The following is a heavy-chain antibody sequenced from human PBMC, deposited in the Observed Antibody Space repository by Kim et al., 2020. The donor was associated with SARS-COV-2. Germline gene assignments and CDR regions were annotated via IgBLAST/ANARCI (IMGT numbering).Heavy chain of an antibody. D-gene: IGHD1-26*01. CDR2: ISYDGSNK. J-gene: IGHJ4*02. Sequence: GGSLRLSCAASGFTFSSYGMHWVRQAPGKGLEWVAVISYDGSNKYYADSVKGRFTISRDNSKNTLYLQMNSLRAEDTAVYYCAKGWRGVVGATPRGVYFDYWGQGTLVTVSS. CDR1: GFTFSSYG. CDR3: AKGWRGVVGATPRGVYFDY. V-gene: IGHV3-30*18.